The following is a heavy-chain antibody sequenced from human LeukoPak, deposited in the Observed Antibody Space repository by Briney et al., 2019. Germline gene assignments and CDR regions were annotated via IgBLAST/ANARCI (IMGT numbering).Heavy chain of an antibody. J-gene: IGHJ3*02. CDR3: AKGYYRPHDAFDI. D-gene: IGHD3-10*01. CDR2: ISGSGGST. Sequence: GGSLRLSCAASGFTFSSYGMSWVRQAPGKGLEWVSAISGSGGSTYYADSVKGRFTISRDNSKNTLYLQMNSLRAEDTAVYYCAKGYYRPHDAFDIWGQGTMVTVSS. V-gene: IGHV3-23*01. CDR1: GFTFSSYG.